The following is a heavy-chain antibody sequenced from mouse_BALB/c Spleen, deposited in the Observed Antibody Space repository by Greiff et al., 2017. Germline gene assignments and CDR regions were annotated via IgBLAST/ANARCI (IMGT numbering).Heavy chain of an antibody. J-gene: IGHJ4*01. CDR1: GFTFSNYW. V-gene: IGHV6-6*02. Sequence: EVKLQESGGGLVQPGGSMKLSCVASGFTFSNYWMNWVRQSPEKGLEWVAEIRLKSNNYATHYAESVKGRFTISRDDSKSSVYLQMNNLRAEDTGIYYCTRYDGDYYAMDYWGQGTSVTVSS. CDR2: IRLKSNNYAT. CDR3: TRYDGDYYAMDY. D-gene: IGHD2-12*01.